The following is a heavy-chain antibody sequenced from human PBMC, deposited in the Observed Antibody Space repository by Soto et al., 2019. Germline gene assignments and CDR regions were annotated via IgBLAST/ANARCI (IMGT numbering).Heavy chain of an antibody. CDR2: ISWNSGSI. Sequence: SGGSLRLSCAASGFTFDDYAMHWVRQAPGKGLEWVSGISWNSGSIGYADSVKGRFTISRDNAKNSLYLQMNSLRAEDTALYYCAKVKLELRPHDAFDIWGQGTMVTVS. J-gene: IGHJ3*02. V-gene: IGHV3-9*01. D-gene: IGHD1-7*01. CDR1: GFTFDDYA. CDR3: AKVKLELRPHDAFDI.